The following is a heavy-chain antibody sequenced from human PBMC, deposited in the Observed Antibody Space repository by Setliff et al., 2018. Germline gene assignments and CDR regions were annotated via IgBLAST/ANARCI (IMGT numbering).Heavy chain of an antibody. V-gene: IGHV1-46*01. CDR1: GYTFTRYY. CDR2: INPSGGST. D-gene: IGHD1-26*01. Sequence: ASVKVSCKASGYTFTRYYMHWVRQAPGQGLEWMGIINPSGGSTSYAQKFQGRVTMTRDTSTSTVYMELSSPRSEDTAVYYCARDRGGSPLNYYMDVWGKGTTVTVSS. J-gene: IGHJ6*03. CDR3: ARDRGGSPLNYYMDV.